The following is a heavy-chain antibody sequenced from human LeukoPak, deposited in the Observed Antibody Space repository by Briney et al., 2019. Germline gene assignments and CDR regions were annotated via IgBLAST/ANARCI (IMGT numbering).Heavy chain of an antibody. CDR2: ISGSGGST. CDR3: AKEEYYYDSSGYRH. CDR1: GFTFSSYA. Sequence: PGGSLRLSCAASGFTFSSYAMSWVPQAPGKGLEWVSAISGSGGSTYYTDSVKGRFTISRDNSKNTLYLQMNSLRAEDTAVYYCAKEEYYYDSSGYRHWGQGTLVTVSS. D-gene: IGHD3-22*01. J-gene: IGHJ4*02. V-gene: IGHV3-23*01.